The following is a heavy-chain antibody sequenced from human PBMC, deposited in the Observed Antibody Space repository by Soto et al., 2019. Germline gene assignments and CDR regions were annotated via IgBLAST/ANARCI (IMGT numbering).Heavy chain of an antibody. D-gene: IGHD2-15*01. Sequence: HPGGSLRLSCAASGFTFSSYGMHWVRQAPGKGLEWVAVIWYDGSNKYYADSVKGRFTISRDNSKNTLYLQMNSLRAEDTAVYYCAREGGGSAPALIDAFDIWGQGTMVTVSS. CDR3: AREGGGSAPALIDAFDI. V-gene: IGHV3-33*01. J-gene: IGHJ3*02. CDR2: IWYDGSNK. CDR1: GFTFSSYG.